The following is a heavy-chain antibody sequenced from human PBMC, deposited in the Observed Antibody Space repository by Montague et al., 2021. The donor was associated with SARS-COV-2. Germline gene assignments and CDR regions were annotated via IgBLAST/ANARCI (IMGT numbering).Heavy chain of an antibody. V-gene: IGHV4-59*08. J-gene: IGHJ4*02. D-gene: IGHD3-10*01. CDR2: VYFTGST. CDR1: GGYINEYY. CDR3: ARHRGFGDLWALDY. Sequence: SETLSLTCSVSGGYINEYYCSWIRQSPGKRPEWIGYVYFTGSTDXNPSLKSRVTISVDTSKNQFSLQLASVTAADTAVYYCARHRGFGDLWALDYWGQGTLVAVSS.